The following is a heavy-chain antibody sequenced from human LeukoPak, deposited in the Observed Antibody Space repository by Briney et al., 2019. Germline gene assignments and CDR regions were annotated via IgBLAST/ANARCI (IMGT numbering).Heavy chain of an antibody. Sequence: GASVKVSCKASGYTFTGYYMHWVRQAPGQGLEWMGWINPNSGGTNYAQKFQGRVTMTKDTSISTAYMELSRLRSDDTAVYYCARAESYYYDSSGYYGRGEYFQHWGQGTLVTVSS. CDR2: INPNSGGT. CDR1: GYTFTGYY. CDR3: ARAESYYYDSSGYYGRGEYFQH. J-gene: IGHJ1*01. V-gene: IGHV1-2*02. D-gene: IGHD3-22*01.